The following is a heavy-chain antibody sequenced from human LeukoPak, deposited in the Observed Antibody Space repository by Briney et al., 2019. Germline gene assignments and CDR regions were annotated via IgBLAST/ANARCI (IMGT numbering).Heavy chain of an antibody. D-gene: IGHD2-2*01. CDR2: ISYNSSSI. Sequence: PGRSLRLSCAASGFMFDDYAMHWVRQVPGKGLEWVSSISYNSSSIAYADSVKGRFTISRDNAKNPLYLQMNSLRVEDMALYHCAKAGCSSIRCYVNYWGQGTLVTVSS. CDR3: AKAGCSSIRCYVNY. J-gene: IGHJ4*02. CDR1: GFMFDDYA. V-gene: IGHV3-9*03.